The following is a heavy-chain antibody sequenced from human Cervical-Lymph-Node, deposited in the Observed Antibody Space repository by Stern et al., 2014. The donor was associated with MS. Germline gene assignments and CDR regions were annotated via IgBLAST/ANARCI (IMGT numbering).Heavy chain of an antibody. CDR1: GYSFTSYSHG. J-gene: IGHJ4*02. Sequence: VQLVPSGGEVKKPGASVTVSCKASGYSFTSYSHGISWVRQAPGQGLEGNGWIRSYTGDTKYAQKFQVRVTMTTDTSTSTAYMELRSLRSDDTAVYYCARDLESGSYYDRWQRAFDYWGQGTLVTVSS. D-gene: IGHD3-10*01. CDR3: ARDLESGSYYDRWQRAFDY. CDR2: IRSYTGDT. V-gene: IGHV1-18*04.